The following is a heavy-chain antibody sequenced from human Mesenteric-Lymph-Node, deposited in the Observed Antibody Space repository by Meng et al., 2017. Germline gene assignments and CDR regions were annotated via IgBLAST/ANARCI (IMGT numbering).Heavy chain of an antibody. D-gene: IGHD3-10*01. CDR2: VYQNGVT. J-gene: IGHJ4*02. CDR1: GGSLSGYY. V-gene: IGHV4-34*02. Sequence: QVQLKQWGAEVLKPSETPSLTCAVYGGSLSGYYWSWIRQPPGKGLARMGEVYQNGVTKYSPSLRSRVVISIDTSKNQFSLNLRSVSAANTAMYYCARGGATPMIIKYWGPGTLVTVSS. CDR3: ARGGATPMIIKY.